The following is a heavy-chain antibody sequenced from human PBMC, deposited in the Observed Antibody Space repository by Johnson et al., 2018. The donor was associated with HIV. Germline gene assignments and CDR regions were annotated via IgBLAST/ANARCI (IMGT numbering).Heavy chain of an antibody. Sequence: QVQLVESGGGLVKPGGSLRLSCAASGFTFSDYYMSWIRQAPGKGLEWISYISTSGSTIYYADSVKGRFTISRDSSKNTLFLQMNSLRAEDTAVYYCAREKKATMIVVVITTGGAFDIWGQGTMVTVSS. CDR1: GFTFSDYY. CDR2: ISTSGSTI. J-gene: IGHJ3*02. D-gene: IGHD3-22*01. CDR3: AREKKATMIVVVITTGGAFDI. V-gene: IGHV3-11*04.